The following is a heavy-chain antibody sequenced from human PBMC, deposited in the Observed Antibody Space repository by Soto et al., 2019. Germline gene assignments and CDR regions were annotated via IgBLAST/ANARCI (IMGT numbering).Heavy chain of an antibody. CDR3: ARDQGDGYNPDAFDI. CDR1: GGTFSSYA. D-gene: IGHD5-12*01. V-gene: IGHV1-69*13. CDR2: IIPIFGTA. J-gene: IGHJ3*02. Sequence: ASVKVSCKASGGTFSSYAISWVRQAPGQGLEWMGGIIPIFGTANYAQKFQGRVTITADESTSTAYMELSSLRSEDTAVYYCARDQGDGYNPDAFDIWGQGTMVTVSS.